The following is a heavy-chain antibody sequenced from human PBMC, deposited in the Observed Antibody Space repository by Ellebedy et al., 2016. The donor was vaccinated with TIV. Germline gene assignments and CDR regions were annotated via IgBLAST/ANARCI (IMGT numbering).Heavy chain of an antibody. CDR2: IIPIFGTA. CDR3: ARGAFGGVTYYYYYYGMDV. CDR1: GGTFSSYA. D-gene: IGHD3-16*01. V-gene: IGHV1-69*13. Sequence: SVKVSCXASGGTFSSYAISWVRQAPGQGLEWMGGIIPIFGTANYAQKFQGRVTITADESTSTAYMELSSLRSEDTAVYYCARGAFGGVTYYYYYYGMDVWGQGTTVTVSS. J-gene: IGHJ6*02.